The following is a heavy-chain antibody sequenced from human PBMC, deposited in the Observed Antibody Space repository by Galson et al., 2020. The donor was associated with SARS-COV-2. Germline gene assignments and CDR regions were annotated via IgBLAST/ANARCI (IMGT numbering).Heavy chain of an antibody. D-gene: IGHD3-10*01. CDR2: IYYSGTT. CDR1: GGSIISGASY. V-gene: IGHV4-31*03. Sequence: SETLSLTCTVSGGSIISGASYWSWIRQNPGKGLEWIGYIYYSGTTYYNPSLKSRVTISVDTSKNQFSLNLSSMTSADTAVYYCARRGSYWFDPWGQGALVIVSS. CDR3: ARRGSYWFDP. J-gene: IGHJ5*02.